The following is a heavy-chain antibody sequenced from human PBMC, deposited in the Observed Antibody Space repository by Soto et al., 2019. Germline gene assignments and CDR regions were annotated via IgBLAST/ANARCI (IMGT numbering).Heavy chain of an antibody. V-gene: IGHV3-23*01. CDR1: GFTFSGYA. Sequence: DVQLLESGGGLVQPEGSLRLSCAASGFTFSGYAMGWVRQGPGKGLEWVAVVSIGGSTHYADSVRGRFTISRDNSKNTLSLQMNSLTAGDTAVYFCAKRRGAGGHFDCWGQGALVTVSS. J-gene: IGHJ4*02. CDR3: AKRRGAGGHFDC. D-gene: IGHD2-15*01. CDR2: VSIGGST.